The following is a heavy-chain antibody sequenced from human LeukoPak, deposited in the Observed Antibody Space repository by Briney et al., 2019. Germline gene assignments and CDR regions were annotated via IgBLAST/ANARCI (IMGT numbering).Heavy chain of an antibody. J-gene: IGHJ3*02. Sequence: PGGSLRLSCAASGFTFSNAWMSWVRQAPGKGLEWVGRIKSKTDGGTTDYAAPVKGRFTISRDDSKNTLYLQMNSLKTEDTAVYYCTTGSDYYGSGSLSFDIWGQGTMVTVSS. V-gene: IGHV3-15*01. D-gene: IGHD3-10*01. CDR2: IKSKTDGGTT. CDR1: GFTFSNAW. CDR3: TTGSDYYGSGSLSFDI.